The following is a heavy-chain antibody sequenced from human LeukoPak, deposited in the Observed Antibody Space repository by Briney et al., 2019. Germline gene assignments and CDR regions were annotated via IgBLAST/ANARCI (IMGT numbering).Heavy chain of an antibody. D-gene: IGHD3-10*01. J-gene: IGHJ4*02. V-gene: IGHV3-73*01. CDR2: IRSKVNSYAT. CDR1: GFTFSGSA. Sequence: GGSLRLSCAAFGFTFSGSAMHWVRQASGKGLEWVGRIRSKVNSYATAYAASVKGRFTTSRDDSKNTAYLQMNSLKTEDTAVYYCTRHDDSGTYYLGYWGQGTLVTVSS. CDR3: TRHDDSGTYYLGY.